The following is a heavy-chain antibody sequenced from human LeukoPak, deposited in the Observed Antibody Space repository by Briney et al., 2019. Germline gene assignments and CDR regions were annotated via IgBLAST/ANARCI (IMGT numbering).Heavy chain of an antibody. J-gene: IGHJ6*02. CDR3: ARDTRSAAVYYYYGMDV. Sequence: GGSLRLSCAASGFTFSSYGMHWVRQAPGKGLEWVAFIRYDGSNKYYADSVKGRFTISRDNSKNTLYLQMNSLRAEDTAVYYCARDTRSAAVYYYYGMDVWGQGTTVTVSS. CDR2: IRYDGSNK. D-gene: IGHD6-13*01. CDR1: GFTFSSYG. V-gene: IGHV3-30*02.